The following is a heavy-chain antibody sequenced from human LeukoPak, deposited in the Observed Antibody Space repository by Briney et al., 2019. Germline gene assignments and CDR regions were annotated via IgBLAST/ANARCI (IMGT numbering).Heavy chain of an antibody. CDR1: GGSISSHH. V-gene: IGHV4-39*02. CDR3: ARRAAAAGMIPEYYFDY. J-gene: IGHJ4*02. D-gene: IGHD6-13*01. Sequence: SETLSLTCTVSGGSISSHHWGWIRQPPGKGLEWIGTIFYTGNTYYSPSLKTRVTMSVATSKNHFSLNLSSVTAADTAFYYCARRAAAAGMIPEYYFDYWGQGTLVTVSS. CDR2: IFYTGNT.